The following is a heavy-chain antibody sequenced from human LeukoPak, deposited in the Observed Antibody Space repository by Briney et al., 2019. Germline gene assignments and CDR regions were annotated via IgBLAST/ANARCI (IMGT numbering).Heavy chain of an antibody. CDR2: IRYDGSNK. D-gene: IGHD6-25*01. V-gene: IGHV3-30*02. J-gene: IGHJ4*02. Sequence: GGSLTLSCAASGFTFSSYSMHWGPQAPGRGLERVAFIRYDGSNKYTAHPVRGGFPIPRDNPKNTLYLQINSLRAEDAAVYYCAKDLGFTPYYFDYWGQGTLVTVSS. CDR1: GFTFSSYS. CDR3: AKDLGFTPYYFDY.